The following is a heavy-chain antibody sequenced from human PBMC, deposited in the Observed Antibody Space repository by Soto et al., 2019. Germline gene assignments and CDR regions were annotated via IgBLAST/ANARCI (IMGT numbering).Heavy chain of an antibody. CDR3: ARDSGYYYYGMDV. CDR1: GFTVSSNY. D-gene: IGHD3-10*01. J-gene: IGHJ6*02. V-gene: IGHV3-53*01. CDR2: IYSGGST. Sequence: HPGGSLRLSWAASGFTVSSNYMSWVRQAPGKGLEWVSVIYSGGSTYYADSVKGRFTISRDNSKNTLYLQMNSLRAEDTAVYYCARDSGYYYYGMDVWGQGTTVTVSS.